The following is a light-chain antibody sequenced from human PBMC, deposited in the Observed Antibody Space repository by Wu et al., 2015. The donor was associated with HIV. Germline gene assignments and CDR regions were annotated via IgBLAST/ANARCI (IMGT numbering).Light chain of an antibody. Sequence: DIQMTQSPSTLSASIGDKITITCRASASIAGLLAWYQQKPGKAPKLLIYQSSSLENAIPSRFSGSGSELTFSLTINNMQSDDFATYYCQQYNMYPWTFGQGTKVDIK. CDR3: QQYNMYPWT. V-gene: IGKV1-5*03. CDR2: QSS. J-gene: IGKJ1*01. CDR1: ASIAGL.